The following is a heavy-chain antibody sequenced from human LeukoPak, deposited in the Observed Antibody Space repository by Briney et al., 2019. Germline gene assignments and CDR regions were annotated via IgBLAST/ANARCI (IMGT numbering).Heavy chain of an antibody. J-gene: IGHJ6*03. CDR1: GFTFSNSG. Sequence: PGGSLRLSCVGSGFTFSNSGMSWVRQAPGKALEWVSSITSSGTYIFYADSVKGRFTISRDNAKNSLYLQMNSLGPEDTAVYYCARDPYSGNYGNYYYYYMDVWGKGTTVTVSS. CDR2: ITSSGTYI. CDR3: ARDPYSGNYGNYYYYYMDV. V-gene: IGHV3-21*01. D-gene: IGHD1-26*01.